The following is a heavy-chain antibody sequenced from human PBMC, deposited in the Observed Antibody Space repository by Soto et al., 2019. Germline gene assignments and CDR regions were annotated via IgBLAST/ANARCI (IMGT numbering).Heavy chain of an antibody. V-gene: IGHV3-11*01. D-gene: IGHD2-2*01. CDR1: GFTFIDYY. CDR2: ISSSGSTI. J-gene: IGHJ4*02. Sequence: GGSLRLSCAASGFTFIDYYMSWIRQAPGKGLEWVSYISSSGSTIYYAEYVKGRFTISRDNAKNSLYLQMNSLRAEDTAVYYCARAGTTLYCSSTSCRILHFDYWGQGTLVTVSS. CDR3: ARAGTTLYCSSTSCRILHFDY.